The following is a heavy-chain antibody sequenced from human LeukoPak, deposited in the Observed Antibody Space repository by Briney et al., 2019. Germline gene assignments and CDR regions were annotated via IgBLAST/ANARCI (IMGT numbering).Heavy chain of an antibody. J-gene: IGHJ6*02. CDR2: INHSGST. CDR1: GGSFSVYY. Sequence: SETLSLTCAVYGGSFSVYYWSWIRQPPGKGLEWIGEINHSGSTNYNPSLKSRVTISVDTSKNQFSLKLSSVTAADTAVYYCARMGITMVRGAPYGMDVWGQGTTVTVSS. V-gene: IGHV4-34*01. D-gene: IGHD3-10*01. CDR3: ARMGITMVRGAPYGMDV.